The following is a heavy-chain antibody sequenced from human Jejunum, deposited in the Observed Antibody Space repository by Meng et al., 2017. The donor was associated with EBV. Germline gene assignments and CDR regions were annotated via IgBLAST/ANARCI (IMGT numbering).Heavy chain of an antibody. CDR3: ARNWNF. V-gene: IGHV4-61*01. CDR1: GGSVSSGTYY. CDR2: IYNSGST. J-gene: IGHJ4*02. Sequence: QGQLKGLGLGLVKPSETLSLTWPVPGGSVSSGTYYWTWIRQPPGKGLEWIGYIYNSGSTNYNPSLKSRVTISLDTSKNQFSLKLSSVTAADTAMYYCARNWNFWGQGTLVTVSS. D-gene: IGHD1-1*01.